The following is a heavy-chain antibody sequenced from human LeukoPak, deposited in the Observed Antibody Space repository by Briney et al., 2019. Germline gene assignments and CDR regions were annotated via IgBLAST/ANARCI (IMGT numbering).Heavy chain of an antibody. D-gene: IGHD5-18*01. CDR2: INHSGST. CDR1: GGSFSGYY. CDR3: ARRNSYGYRR. J-gene: IGHJ1*01. V-gene: IGHV4-34*01. Sequence: NPSETLSLTCAVYGGSFSGYYWSWIRQPPGKGLEWIGEINHSGSTIYNPSLKSRVTISVDTSKNQFSLKLSSVTAADTAVYYCARRNSYGYRRWGQGTLVTVSS.